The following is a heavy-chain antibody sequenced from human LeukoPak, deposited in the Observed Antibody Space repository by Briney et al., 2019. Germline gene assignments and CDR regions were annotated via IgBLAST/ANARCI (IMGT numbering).Heavy chain of an antibody. CDR3: AKRPSDYGDYVTYFDY. CDR2: ISDDGRNK. V-gene: IGHV3-30*18. D-gene: IGHD4-17*01. CDR1: GFSFISYG. Sequence: GSLRLSGAASGFSFISYGMHWVRQAPGKGLEWVGVISDDGRNKKYADSVKGRFTISRDNSKDTLYLQMNSLRDEDTAVYYCAKRPSDYGDYVTYFDYWGQGTLVTVSS. J-gene: IGHJ4*02.